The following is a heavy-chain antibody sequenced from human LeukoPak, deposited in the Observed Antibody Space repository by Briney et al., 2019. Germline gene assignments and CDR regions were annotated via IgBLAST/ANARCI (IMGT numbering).Heavy chain of an antibody. CDR1: GFTFSSYW. V-gene: IGHV3-7*03. CDR3: VKDSPPRYSGSPPAY. J-gene: IGHJ4*02. Sequence: GGSLRLSCAASGFTFSSYWMSWVRQATAKGLEWVANLNKDGGEKYYVDSVKGRFTISRDNAKNSLYLQMNSLRADDTAVYYCVKDSPPRYSGSPPAYWGQGTLVTVSS. CDR2: LNKDGGEK. D-gene: IGHD1-26*01.